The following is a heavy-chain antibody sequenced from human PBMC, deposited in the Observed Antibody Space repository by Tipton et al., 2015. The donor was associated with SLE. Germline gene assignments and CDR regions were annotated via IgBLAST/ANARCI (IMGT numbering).Heavy chain of an antibody. CDR3: ARRHYSGPFDS. CDR1: DGSIRSTNYY. J-gene: IGHJ4*02. D-gene: IGHD5-12*01. V-gene: IGHV4-39*07. Sequence: TLSLTCTVSDGSIRSTNYYWGWIRQPPGKGLEWIGSIFYTGSTYYNPSLKSRVSFSIDTSKHQFSLKLNSVTAADTAVYYCARRHYSGPFDSWGQGTLATVSS. CDR2: IFYTGST.